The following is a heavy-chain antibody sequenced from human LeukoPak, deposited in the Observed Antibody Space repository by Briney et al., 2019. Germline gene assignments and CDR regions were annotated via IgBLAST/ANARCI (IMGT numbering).Heavy chain of an antibody. CDR3: ATALRRVGF. CDR2: IKSKTDGGTP. Sequence: GGSLRLSCAASGITFISAWMNWVRQAPGKGLEWVGRIKSKTDGGTPEHAAPVKGRFIISRDDSKNMLYLQMNSLNSDDTAVYYCATALRRVGFWGQGTLVTVPS. CDR1: GITFISAW. D-gene: IGHD1-26*01. J-gene: IGHJ4*02. V-gene: IGHV3-15*01.